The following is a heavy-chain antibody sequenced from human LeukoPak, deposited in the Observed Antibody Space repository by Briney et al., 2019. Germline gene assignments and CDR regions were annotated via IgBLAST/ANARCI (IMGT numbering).Heavy chain of an antibody. D-gene: IGHD5-24*01. CDR2: IYYSGST. CDR3: ARGSRDGYNELHFDY. V-gene: IGHV4-59*01. J-gene: IGHJ4*02. Sequence: SETLSLTCTVSGGSISFYYWSWIRQPPGKGLEWIGYIYYSGSTNYNPSLKSRVTISVDTSKNQFSLKLSSVTAADTAVYYCARGSRDGYNELHFDYWGQGTLITVSS. CDR1: GGSISFYY.